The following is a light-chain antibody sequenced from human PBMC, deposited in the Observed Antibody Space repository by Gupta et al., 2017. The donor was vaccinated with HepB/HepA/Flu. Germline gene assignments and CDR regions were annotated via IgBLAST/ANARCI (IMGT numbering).Light chain of an antibody. Sequence: IQMTPSPSSFSASTGDRVTITCRASQGISSYLAWYQQKPGQAPNLLIYAASTLKSGVPSRFSGSGAGTDFTLTISCLQHEDFASYYCQQYYSYHWTFGQGTKVEIK. J-gene: IGKJ1*01. V-gene: IGKV1-8*01. CDR3: QQYYSYHWT. CDR1: QGISSY. CDR2: AAS.